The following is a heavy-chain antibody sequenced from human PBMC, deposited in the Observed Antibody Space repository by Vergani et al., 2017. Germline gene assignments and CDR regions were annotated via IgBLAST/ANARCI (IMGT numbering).Heavy chain of an antibody. V-gene: IGHV4-59*13. CDR3: ARVGDYYDSSGYYYHWYFDL. D-gene: IGHD3-22*01. CDR2: IYSTGST. CDR1: GGSISSYY. J-gene: IGHJ2*01. Sequence: QVQLQESGPGLVKPSETLSLTCTVSGGSISSYYWSWIRQSPGKGLEWIGYIYSTGSTNYNPSLKSRVTISVDTSKNQFSLKLSSVTAADTAVYYCARVGDYYDSSGYYYHWYFDLWGRGTLVTVSS.